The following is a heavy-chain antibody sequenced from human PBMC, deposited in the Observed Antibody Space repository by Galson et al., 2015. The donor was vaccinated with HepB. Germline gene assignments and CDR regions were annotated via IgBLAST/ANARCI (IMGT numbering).Heavy chain of an antibody. D-gene: IGHD1-26*01. CDR3: ARDGGSSGSHREFEY. CDR2: ISYDGSNK. J-gene: IGHJ4*02. V-gene: IGHV3-30-3*01. Sequence: SLRLSCAASGFTFTSYAMHWVRQAPGKGLEWVAAISYDGSNKYYTDSVKGRFTISRDNSKNTLYVQMNSLRAEDTAVYYCARDGGSSGSHREFEYWGQGTLVTVSS. CDR1: GFTFTSYA.